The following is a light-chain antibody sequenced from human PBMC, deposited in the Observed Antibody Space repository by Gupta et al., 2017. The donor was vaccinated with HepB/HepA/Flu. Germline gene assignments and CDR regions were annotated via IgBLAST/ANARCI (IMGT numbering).Light chain of an antibody. J-gene: IGLJ1*01. V-gene: IGLV1-51*01. CDR1: SSNIGNNY. CDR3: DTQDSSRSAGL. CDR2: DNN. Sequence: QSVLTPPPSVSSVPGQNLTISCTGSSSNIGNNYVTWYPQHPGTAPKLLIYDNNTRTSGIPDRFSGSKYGTSATLGITGLQTGDEADYYCDTQDSSRSAGLFGTGTKVTVL.